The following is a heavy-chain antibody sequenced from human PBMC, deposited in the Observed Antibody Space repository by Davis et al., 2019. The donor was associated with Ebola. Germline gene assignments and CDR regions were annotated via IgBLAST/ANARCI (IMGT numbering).Heavy chain of an antibody. Sequence: PGGSLRLSCAVSGFTFRGSAMTWVRQAPGKGLEWVSSISKSGATTYYADSFKGRFTISRDDSKNTLYLQMNSLRAEDTAVYYCVRAGYIDYASIFYNYYMDVWGKGTTVTVSS. J-gene: IGHJ6*03. CDR3: VRAGYIDYASIFYNYYMDV. CDR2: ISKSGATT. CDR1: GFTFRGSA. V-gene: IGHV3-23*01. D-gene: IGHD5-12*01.